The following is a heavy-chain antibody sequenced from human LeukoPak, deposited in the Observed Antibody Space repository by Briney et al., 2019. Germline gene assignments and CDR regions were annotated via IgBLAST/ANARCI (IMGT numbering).Heavy chain of an antibody. V-gene: IGHV4-30-4*01. CDR1: GGSISSGDYY. Sequence: SETLSLTCTVSGGSISSGDYYWSWIRQPPGKGLEWFGYIYYSGSTYYNPSLRSRVTISVDTSKNQFSLKLSFVTAADTAVYYCARGSGYYGSGSYWSYYYYGMDVWGQGTTVTVS. CDR2: IYYSGST. CDR3: ARGSGYYGSGSYWSYYYYGMDV. J-gene: IGHJ6*02. D-gene: IGHD3-10*01.